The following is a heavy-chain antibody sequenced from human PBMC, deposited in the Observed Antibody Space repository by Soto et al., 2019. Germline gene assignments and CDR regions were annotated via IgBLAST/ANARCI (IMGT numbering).Heavy chain of an antibody. CDR2: IYYSGST. V-gene: IGHV4-39*01. CDR1: GGSISSGDYY. Sequence: SETLSLTCTVSGGSISSGDYYWSWIRQPPGKGLEWIGSIYYSGSTYYNPSLKSRVTISVDTSKNQFSLKLSSVTAADTAVYYCARRGGVGATTYDYWGQGTLVTVSS. CDR3: ARRGGVGATTYDY. D-gene: IGHD1-26*01. J-gene: IGHJ4*02.